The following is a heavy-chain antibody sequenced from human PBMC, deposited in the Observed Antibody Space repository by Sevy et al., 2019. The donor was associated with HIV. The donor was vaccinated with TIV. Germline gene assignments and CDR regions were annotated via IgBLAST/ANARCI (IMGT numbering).Heavy chain of an antibody. CDR2: IRSKGEGGTT. CDR1: GFTFSDAW. V-gene: IGHV3-15*01. Sequence: GGSLRLSCATSGFTFSDAWLSWVRQAPGKGLEWIGRIRSKGEGGTTEYPEPVEGRFTISRDDSKNMMYVQMNSLKTEDTGVYYCTTEGADWGQGTLVTVSS. CDR3: TTEGAD. J-gene: IGHJ4*02.